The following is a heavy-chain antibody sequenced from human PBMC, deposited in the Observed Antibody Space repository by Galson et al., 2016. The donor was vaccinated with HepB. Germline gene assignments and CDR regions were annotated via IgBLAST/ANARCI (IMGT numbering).Heavy chain of an antibody. V-gene: IGHV3-30*02. CDR1: GFTFSNYG. D-gene: IGHD6-13*01. J-gene: IGHJ6*02. CDR3: AKDLSGIPYYYSLDV. CDR2: IYYDGSNE. Sequence: SLRLSCAASGFTFSNYGMHWVRQAPGKGLEWVAIIYYDGSNEYYADSVKGRFTISRDNSKNTLYLQMNSLRAEDTALYYCAKDLSGIPYYYSLDVWGLGNTVTVS.